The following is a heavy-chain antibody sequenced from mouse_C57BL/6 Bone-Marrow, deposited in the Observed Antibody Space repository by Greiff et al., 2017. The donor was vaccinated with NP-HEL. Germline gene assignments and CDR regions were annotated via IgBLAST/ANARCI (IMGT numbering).Heavy chain of an antibody. D-gene: IGHD1-1*02. CDR3: TPGVAY. CDR1: GFTFSDAW. V-gene: IGHV6-6*01. Sequence: EVMVEESGGGLVQPGGSMKLSCAASGFTFSDAWMDWVRQSPEKGLEWVAEIRNKANNHATYYAESVKGRFTISRDDSKSSVYLQMNGLRAEDTGIYYCTPGVAYWGQGTLVTVSA. CDR2: IRNKANNHAT. J-gene: IGHJ3*01.